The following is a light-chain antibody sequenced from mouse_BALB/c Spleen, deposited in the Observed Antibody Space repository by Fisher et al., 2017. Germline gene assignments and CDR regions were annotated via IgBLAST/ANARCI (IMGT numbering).Light chain of an antibody. CDR2: STS. V-gene: IGKV4-57*01. CDR1: SSVSY. Sequence: IVLTQTPAIMSASPGEKVTITCSASSSVSYMHWYQQKSGTSPKLWIYSTSNLASGVPARFSGSGSGTSYSLTISSMEAEDAATYYCQQWSSYPLTFGAGTKLELK. CDR3: QQWSSYPLT. J-gene: IGKJ5*01.